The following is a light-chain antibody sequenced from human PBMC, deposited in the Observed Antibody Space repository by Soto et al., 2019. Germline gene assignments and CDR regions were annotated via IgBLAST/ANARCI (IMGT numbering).Light chain of an antibody. Sequence: QSALAQPPSASGSPGQSVTISCTGSGSDIGAYNFVSWYQQHPGKAPKLMIFGVTERPSGIPDRFSGSKSGTSGTLDITGLQTGDEADYYCATWDGSLPGEVFGGGTKLTVL. J-gene: IGLJ2*01. CDR3: ATWDGSLPGEV. CDR1: GSDIGAYNF. CDR2: GVT. V-gene: IGLV2-8*01.